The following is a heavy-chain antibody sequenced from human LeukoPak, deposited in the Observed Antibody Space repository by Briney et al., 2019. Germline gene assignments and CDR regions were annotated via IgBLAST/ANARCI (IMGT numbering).Heavy chain of an antibody. CDR3: AREMEIAGTSDY. V-gene: IGHV1-18*01. CDR1: GYTFTSYG. CDR2: ISAYNGNT. J-gene: IGHJ4*02. D-gene: IGHD6-13*01. Sequence: APVKLSCKASGYTFTSYGISWVRQAPGQGLEWMGWISAYNGNTNSAQMLQGRVTMTTDTSTSTAYMELRSLRSDDTAVYYCAREMEIAGTSDYWGQGTLVTVSS.